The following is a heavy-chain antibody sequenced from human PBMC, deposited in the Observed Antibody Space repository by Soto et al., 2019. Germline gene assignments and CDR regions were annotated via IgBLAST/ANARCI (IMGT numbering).Heavy chain of an antibody. D-gene: IGHD4-17*01. Sequence: QLQLVQSGAEVKKPGSSVKFSCKASGGTFSSYAISWVRQAPGQGLEWMGGIIAIFGTANYAQKFHGRATITADESTSTAYMELSSHRSEETAVYYAARESGGTTVDFGMDVWGKGTTDTVSS. J-gene: IGHJ6*04. CDR1: GGTFSSYA. V-gene: IGHV1-69*01. CDR3: ARESGGTTVDFGMDV. CDR2: IIAIFGTA.